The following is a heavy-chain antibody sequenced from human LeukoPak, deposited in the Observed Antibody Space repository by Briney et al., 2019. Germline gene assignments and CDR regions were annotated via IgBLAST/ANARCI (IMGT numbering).Heavy chain of an antibody. CDR3: ARDASDFWSGYYIGGHYFDY. D-gene: IGHD3-3*01. CDR2: IYYSGST. V-gene: IGHV4-59*01. CDR1: GGSISSYY. J-gene: IGHJ4*02. Sequence: SETLSLACTVSGGSISSYYWSWIRQPPGKGLEWIGYIYYSGSTNYNPSLKSRVTISVDTSKNQFSLKLSTVTAADTAVYYCARDASDFWSGYYIGGHYFDYWGQGTLVTVSS.